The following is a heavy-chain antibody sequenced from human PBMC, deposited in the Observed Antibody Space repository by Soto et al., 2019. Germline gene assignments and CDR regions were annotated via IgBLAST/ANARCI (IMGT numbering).Heavy chain of an antibody. V-gene: IGHV3-53*01. CDR1: GFTVSSNY. D-gene: IGHD3-10*01. J-gene: IGHJ4*02. CDR2: IYSGGST. Sequence: GGSLRLSCAASGFTVSSNYMSWVRQAPGKGLEWVSVIYSGGSTYSADSVKGRFTISRDNSKNTLYLQMNSLRAEDTAVYYCARGLVYYGSGSWYFDYWGQGTLVTVSS. CDR3: ARGLVYYGSGSWYFDY.